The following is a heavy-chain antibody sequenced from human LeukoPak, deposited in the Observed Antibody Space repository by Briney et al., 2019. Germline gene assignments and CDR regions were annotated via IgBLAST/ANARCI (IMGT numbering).Heavy chain of an antibody. CDR1: GFTFDDYA. V-gene: IGHV3-43D*03. D-gene: IGHD3-3*01. Sequence: GGSLRLSCAASGFTFDDYAMHWVRQAPGKGLEWVSLISWDGGSTYYADSVKGRFTISRDNSKNSLYLQMNSLRAEDTALYYCAKETTYYDFWRGLGYWGQGTLVTVSS. CDR3: AKETTYYDFWRGLGY. J-gene: IGHJ4*02. CDR2: ISWDGGST.